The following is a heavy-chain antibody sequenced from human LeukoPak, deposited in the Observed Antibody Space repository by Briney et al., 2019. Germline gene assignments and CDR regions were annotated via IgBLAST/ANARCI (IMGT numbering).Heavy chain of an antibody. Sequence: GGSLRLSCVGSGFSFGNYAMSWVRQAPGKGLEWVSQISGTSGATWYTSSARDRFSISRDNSKNTLYLQMTSLRAEDTATYYCVKNPRDTYGTNWFDSWGQGTRVTVSS. V-gene: IGHV3-23*01. CDR2: ISGTSGAT. J-gene: IGHJ5*01. D-gene: IGHD1-1*01. CDR3: VKNPRDTYGTNWFDS. CDR1: GFSFGNYA.